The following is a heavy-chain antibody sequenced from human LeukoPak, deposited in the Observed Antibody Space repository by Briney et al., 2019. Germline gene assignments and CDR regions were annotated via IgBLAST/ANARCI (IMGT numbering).Heavy chain of an antibody. V-gene: IGHV3-21*01. CDR2: ISSSGSYI. J-gene: IGHJ4*02. Sequence: PGGSLRLSCAASGFTFSSYIMNWVRQAPGKGLEWVSSISSSGSYIYYADLVKGRFTISRDNAKNSLYLQMNSLRAEDTAVYYCARGGGDILTGDFDYWGQGTLVTVSS. D-gene: IGHD3-9*01. CDR3: ARGGGDILTGDFDY. CDR1: GFTFSSYI.